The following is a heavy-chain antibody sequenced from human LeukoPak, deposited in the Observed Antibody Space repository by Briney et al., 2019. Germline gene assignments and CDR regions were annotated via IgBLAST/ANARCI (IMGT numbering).Heavy chain of an antibody. CDR2: INPNSGGT. CDR3: ARVGVVAPTEDWDY. D-gene: IGHD2-15*01. Sequence: ASVRVSCKASGYTFTGYYMHWVRQAPGQGLEWMGWINPNSGGTNYAQKFQGRVTMTRDTSISTAYMELSRLRSDDTAVYYCARVGVVAPTEDWDYWGQGTLVTVSS. J-gene: IGHJ4*02. V-gene: IGHV1-2*02. CDR1: GYTFTGYY.